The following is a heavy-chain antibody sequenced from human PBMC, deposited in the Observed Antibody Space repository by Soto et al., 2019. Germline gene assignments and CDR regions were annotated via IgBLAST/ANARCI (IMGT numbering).Heavy chain of an antibody. D-gene: IGHD3-22*01. CDR2: IYPGDSDT. V-gene: IGHV5-51*01. CDR1: GYSFTSYW. J-gene: IGHJ3*02. Sequence: GESLKISWKGSGYSFTSYWIGWVRQMPGKGLEGMGIIYPGDSDTRYSPSFQGQVTNSAYMSISTVYLQWSSLKSSDSAMYYCSCVSYYYDSSGYSPEAFDIWGQGPMVTV. CDR3: SCVSYYYDSSGYSPEAFDI.